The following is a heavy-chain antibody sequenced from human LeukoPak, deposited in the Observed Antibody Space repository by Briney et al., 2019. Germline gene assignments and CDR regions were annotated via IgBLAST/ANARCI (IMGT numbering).Heavy chain of an antibody. V-gene: IGHV3-23*01. CDR1: GFTFSSYA. Sequence: AGGSLRLSCAASGFTFSSYAMSWVRQAPGKGLEGVSAISGSGGSTYYADSVTGRFTISRDNAQNSLSLQMNSLRAEDTAVYYCARGDYGDYSRIDYWGQGTLVTVSS. CDR3: ARGDYGDYSRIDY. D-gene: IGHD4-17*01. J-gene: IGHJ4*02. CDR2: ISGSGGST.